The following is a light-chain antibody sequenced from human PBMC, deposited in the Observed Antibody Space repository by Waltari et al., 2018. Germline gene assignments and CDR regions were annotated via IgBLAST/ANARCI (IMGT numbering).Light chain of an antibody. CDR2: RNA. V-gene: IGLV1-44*01. CDR3: ASWDDSLNGHWV. CDR1: SSNLGNNV. Sequence: QSVLTQPPSASGTPGQRVTLSCSGTSSNLGNNVVNWYQQVPGTAPKPLIYRNALRPSGVPDRFSASKSGTSASLAISGLQSEDEAEYYCASWDDSLNGHWVFGGGTKVTVL. J-gene: IGLJ3*02.